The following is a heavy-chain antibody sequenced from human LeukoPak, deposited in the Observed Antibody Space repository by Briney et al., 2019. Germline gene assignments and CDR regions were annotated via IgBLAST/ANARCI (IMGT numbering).Heavy chain of an antibody. CDR3: ARGEFIVVVPAAPFDP. V-gene: IGHV3-11*01. J-gene: IGHJ5*02. D-gene: IGHD2-2*01. CDR2: ISSSGSTI. CDR1: GFTFSDYY. Sequence: GGSLRLSCAASGFTFSDYYMSWIRQAPGKGLEWVSYISSSGSTIYYADSVKGRFTISRDNAKNSLYLQMNSLRAEDTAVYYCARGEFIVVVPAAPFDPWGQGILVTVSS.